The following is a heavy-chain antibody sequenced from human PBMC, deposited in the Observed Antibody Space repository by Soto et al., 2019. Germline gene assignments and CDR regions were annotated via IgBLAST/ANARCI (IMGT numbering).Heavy chain of an antibody. V-gene: IGHV4-59*05. CDR3: ARRRTDWVRGIPNWFDP. CDR1: GGSISSYY. J-gene: IGHJ5*02. CDR2: IYYSGYT. Sequence: SETLSLTCTVSGGSISSYYWSWIRQPPGKGLEWIGSIYYSGYTYYNPSLKSRVTISVDTSKNQFSLKLSSVTAADTAVYYCARRRTDWVRGIPNWFDPWGQGTLVTVSS. D-gene: IGHD3-10*01.